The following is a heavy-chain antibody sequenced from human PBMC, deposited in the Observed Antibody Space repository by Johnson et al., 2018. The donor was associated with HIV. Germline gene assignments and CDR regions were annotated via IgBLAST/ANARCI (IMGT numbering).Heavy chain of an antibody. V-gene: IGHV3-30-3*01. J-gene: IGHJ3*02. CDR1: GFTFSSYA. D-gene: IGHD6-19*01. CDR2: ISYDGSNK. Sequence: QVQLVESGGGVVQPGRSLRLSCAASGFTFSSYAMHWVRQAPGKGLEWVAVISYDGSNKYYADSVKGRFTISRDNAKNSLYLQMSSLRGEDTALYYCAKDRQWGPRDAFYIWGQGTMVTVSS. CDR3: AKDRQWGPRDAFYI.